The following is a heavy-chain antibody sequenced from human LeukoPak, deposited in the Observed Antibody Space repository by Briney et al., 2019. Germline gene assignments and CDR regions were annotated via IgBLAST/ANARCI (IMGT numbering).Heavy chain of an antibody. CDR2: ISAYNGNT. CDR1: GYTFTSYG. J-gene: IGHJ6*03. Sequence: ASVKVSCKASGYTFTSYGISWVRQAPGQGLEWMGWISAYNGNTNYAQKLRGRVTMTTDTSTSTAYMELRSLRSDDTAVYYCARIRFAKPPFYYYYYMDVWGKGTTVTVSS. CDR3: ARIRFAKPPFYYYYYMDV. D-gene: IGHD3-3*01. V-gene: IGHV1-18*01.